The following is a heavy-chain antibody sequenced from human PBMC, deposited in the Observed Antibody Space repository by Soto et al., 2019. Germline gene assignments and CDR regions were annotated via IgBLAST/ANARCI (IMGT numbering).Heavy chain of an antibody. J-gene: IGHJ5*02. CDR3: AKGRSTMRWFGP. CDR2: VQMSGTT. D-gene: IGHD1-1*01. CDR1: GASVRSYH. V-gene: IGHV4-4*07. Sequence: SETLSLTCAVSGASVRSYHWSWIRQAAGKGLEWIGRVQMSGTTNYNPSLKTRVTMSLDTSKNEVSLRMTSVTAADTAVYFCAKGRSTMRWFGPWGQGILVNGS.